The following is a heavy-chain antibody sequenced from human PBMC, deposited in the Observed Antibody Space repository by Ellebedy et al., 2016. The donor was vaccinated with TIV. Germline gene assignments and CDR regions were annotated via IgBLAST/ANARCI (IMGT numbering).Heavy chain of an antibody. CDR2: IYYSGST. CDR3: ARRGATTYDY. J-gene: IGHJ4*02. Sequence: SETLSLXXTVSGGSISSYYWSWIRQPPGKGLEWIGYIYYSGSTNYNPSLKSRVTISVDTSKNQFSLKLSSVTAADTAVYYCARRGATTYDYWGQGTLVTVSS. D-gene: IGHD1-26*01. V-gene: IGHV4-59*01. CDR1: GGSISSYY.